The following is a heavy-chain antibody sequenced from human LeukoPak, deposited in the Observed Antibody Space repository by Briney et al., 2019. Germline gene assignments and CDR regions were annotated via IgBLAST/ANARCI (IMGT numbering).Heavy chain of an antibody. CDR1: GFTFSSYS. V-gene: IGHV3-21*01. J-gene: IGHJ6*03. CDR3: ARDYYYYMDV. Sequence: GGSLRLSCAASGFTFSSYSMNWVRQAPAKGLEWVSSISSSSRYIYYADSVKGRFTISRDNAKDSLYLQMNSLRAEDTAVYYCARDYYYYMDVWGKGTTVTISS. CDR2: ISSSSRYI.